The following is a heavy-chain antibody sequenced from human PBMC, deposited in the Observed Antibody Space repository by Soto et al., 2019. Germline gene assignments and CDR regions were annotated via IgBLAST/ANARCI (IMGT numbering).Heavy chain of an antibody. Sequence: GGSLRLSCAASGFTFSSYGMHWVRQAPGKGLEWVAVIWYDGSNKYYADSVKGRFTISRDNSKNTLYLQMNCLRAEDTAVYYCARDAQWFGELTTPDYWGQGTLVTVSS. CDR3: ARDAQWFGELTTPDY. D-gene: IGHD3-10*01. CDR1: GFTFSSYG. V-gene: IGHV3-33*01. CDR2: IWYDGSNK. J-gene: IGHJ4*02.